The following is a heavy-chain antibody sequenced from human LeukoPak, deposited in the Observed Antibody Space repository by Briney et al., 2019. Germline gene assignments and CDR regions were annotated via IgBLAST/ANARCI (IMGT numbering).Heavy chain of an antibody. CDR2: IGSRANTYAT. J-gene: IGHJ3*02. CDR3: TRHSDSSGWYAGIDAFDI. D-gene: IGHD6-19*01. Sequence: PGGSLRLSCAASGLTFSGSAMHWVRQASGKGLEWVGRIGSRANTYATAYAASVKGRFTISRDDQKNRAYLQMNSLKTEDTAVYYCTRHSDSSGWYAGIDAFDIWGQGTMVTVSS. CDR1: GLTFSGSA. V-gene: IGHV3-73*01.